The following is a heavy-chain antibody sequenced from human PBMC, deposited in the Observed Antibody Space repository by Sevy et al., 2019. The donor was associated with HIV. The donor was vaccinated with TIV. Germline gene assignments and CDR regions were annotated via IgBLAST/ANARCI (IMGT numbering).Heavy chain of an antibody. CDR1: GGSISSGTYY. V-gene: IGHV4-39*01. CDR2: IYYGGTS. D-gene: IGHD2-21*02. Sequence: SEILSLTCTVSGGSISSGTYYWGWIRQPPGKGLEWIGNIYYGGTSYYNPSLKSRVTISVDTSKNQFSLNLRSVTAADTAVFYCARGGGNSEWGYYFDFWGQGTLVTVSS. CDR3: ARGGGNSEWGYYFDF. J-gene: IGHJ4*02.